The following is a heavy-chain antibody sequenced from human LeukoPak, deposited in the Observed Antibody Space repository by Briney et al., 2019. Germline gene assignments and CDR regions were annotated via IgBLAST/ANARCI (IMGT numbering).Heavy chain of an antibody. D-gene: IGHD1-26*01. V-gene: IGHV3-30*02. CDR2: IRYDGRNK. CDR1: GFIFSSYG. Sequence: QPGGSLRLSCAASGFIFSSYGMHWVRQAPGKGLEWVAFIRYDGRNKYYADSVKGRFTNSRDNSKNTLYLQMNSLRGEDTAVYYCAKDSLRERIVGSTTRGVNDYWGQGTLVTVSS. J-gene: IGHJ4*02. CDR3: AKDSLRERIVGSTTRGVNDY.